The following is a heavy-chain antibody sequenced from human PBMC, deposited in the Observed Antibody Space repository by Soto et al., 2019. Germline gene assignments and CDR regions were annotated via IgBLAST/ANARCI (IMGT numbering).Heavy chain of an antibody. CDR2: ISGYNGVT. Sequence: SLNFSCNASGYNFSNYYISWVRQAPGQGLEWMGWISGYNGVTNYAQQVQGRVTMTTDTSTSTAYMELRSLRSDDTAVYYCARVRGSSSDWDFWAQGTLVTVS. V-gene: IGHV1-18*01. D-gene: IGHD2-2*01. J-gene: IGHJ4*02. CDR1: GYNFSNYY. CDR3: ARVRGSSSDWDF.